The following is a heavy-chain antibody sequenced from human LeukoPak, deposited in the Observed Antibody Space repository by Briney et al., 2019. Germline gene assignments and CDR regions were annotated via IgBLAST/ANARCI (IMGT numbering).Heavy chain of an antibody. D-gene: IGHD3-22*01. CDR1: GGSISSGSYY. CDR3: ARGITMKGDWFDP. J-gene: IGHJ5*02. CDR2: IYTSGST. V-gene: IGHV4-61*02. Sequence: SQTLSLTCTVSGGSISSGSYYWSWIRQPAGKGLEWIGRIYTSGSTNYNPSLKSRVTISADTSKNQFSLKLSSVTAADTAVYYCARGITMKGDWFDPWGQGTLVTVSS.